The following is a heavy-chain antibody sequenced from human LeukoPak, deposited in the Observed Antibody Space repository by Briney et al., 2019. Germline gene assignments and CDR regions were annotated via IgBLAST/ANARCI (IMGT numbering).Heavy chain of an antibody. CDR1: GYTFTSYY. D-gene: IGHD3-22*01. CDR3: ARFLDSSGYYPTLGAFDI. Sequence: ASVKVSCKASGYTFTSYYMHWVRQAPGQGLEWMGIINPSGGSTSYAQKFQGRVTMTRDMSTSTVYMELSSLRSEDTAVYYCARFLDSSGYYPTLGAFDIWGRGTMVTVSS. CDR2: INPSGGST. J-gene: IGHJ3*02. V-gene: IGHV1-46*01.